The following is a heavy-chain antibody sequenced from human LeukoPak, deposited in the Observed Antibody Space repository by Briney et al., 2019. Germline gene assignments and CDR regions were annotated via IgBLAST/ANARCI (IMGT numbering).Heavy chain of an antibody. J-gene: IGHJ3*02. CDR1: GYSFTSYW. V-gene: IGHV5-51*01. CDR3: ASAYDSSGYYYDSVFSFHAFDI. D-gene: IGHD3-22*01. CDR2: IYPGDSDT. Sequence: GESLKISCKGSGYSFTSYWIGRVRQMPGKGLEWMGIIYPGDSDTRYSPSFQGQVTISADRSISTAYLQWSSLKASDTAMYYCASAYDSSGYYYDSVFSFHAFDIWGQGTMVTVSS.